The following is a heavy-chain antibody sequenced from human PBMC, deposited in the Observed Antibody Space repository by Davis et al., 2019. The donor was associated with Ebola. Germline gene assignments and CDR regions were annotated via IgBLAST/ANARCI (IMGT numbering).Heavy chain of an antibody. D-gene: IGHD2-15*01. CDR2: IIPIFGTA. CDR1: GGTFSSYA. V-gene: IGHV1-69*13. Sequence: SVKVSCKASGGTFSSYAISWVRQAPGQGLEWMGGIIPIFGTANYAQKFQGRVTITADESTSTAYMELSSLRSEDTAVYYCARGGVWWDAFDIWGQGTMVTVSS. CDR3: ARGGVWWDAFDI. J-gene: IGHJ3*02.